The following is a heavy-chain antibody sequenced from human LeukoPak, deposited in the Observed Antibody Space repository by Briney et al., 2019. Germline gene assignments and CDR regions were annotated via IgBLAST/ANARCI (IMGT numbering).Heavy chain of an antibody. V-gene: IGHV1-2*02. CDR3: AREQWLVRREFDY. D-gene: IGHD6-19*01. J-gene: IGHJ4*02. CDR1: GYTFTGYY. CDR2: INPNSGGT. Sequence: ASVKVSCKASGYTFTGYYMHWVRQAPGQGLEWMGWINPNSGGTNYAQKFQGRVTMTRDTSISTAYMELSRLRPDDTAVYYCAREQWLVRREFDYWGQGTLVTVSS.